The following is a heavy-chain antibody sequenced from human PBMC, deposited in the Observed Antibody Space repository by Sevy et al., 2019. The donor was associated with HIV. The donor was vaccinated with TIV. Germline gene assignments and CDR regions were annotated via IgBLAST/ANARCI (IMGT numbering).Heavy chain of an antibody. D-gene: IGHD4-17*01. CDR3: ARDNGDYFLSTSVFDY. V-gene: IGHV3-48*01. J-gene: IGHJ4*02. CDR2: ISSGFSTI. CDR1: GFTFSSYS. Sequence: GGSLRLSCAASGFTFSSYSMNWVRQAPGKGLEWVSYISSGFSTIHYADSVKGRFTISRDNAKNSLYLQMNRLRAEDTVVYYCARDNGDYFLSTSVFDYWGQGTLVTVSS.